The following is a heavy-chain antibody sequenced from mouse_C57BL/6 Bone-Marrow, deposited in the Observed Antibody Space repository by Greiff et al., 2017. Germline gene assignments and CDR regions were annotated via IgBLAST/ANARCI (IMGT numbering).Heavy chain of an antibody. CDR1: GYTFTSYD. CDR2: IYPRDGST. CDR3: ARREIYYYGSSLAY. D-gene: IGHD1-1*01. V-gene: IGHV1-85*01. Sequence: VQLQQSGPELVKPGASVKLSCKASGYTFTSYDINWVKQRPGQGLEWIGWIYPRDGSTKYNEKFKGKATLTVDTSSSTAYMELHSLTSEDAAVYFCARREIYYYGSSLAYWGQGTLVTVSA. J-gene: IGHJ3*01.